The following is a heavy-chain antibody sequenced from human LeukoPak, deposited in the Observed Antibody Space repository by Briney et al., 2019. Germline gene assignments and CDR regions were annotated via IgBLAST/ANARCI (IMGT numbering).Heavy chain of an antibody. V-gene: IGHV4-34*01. CDR1: GGSFSGYY. Sequence: SETLSLTCAVYGGSFSGYYWSWIRQPPGKGLEWIGEINHSGSTNYNPSLKSRVTISVDTSKNQFSLKLSSVTAADTAVYYCARNRPRYDILTGYYKPDWYFDLWGQGTLVTVSS. J-gene: IGHJ2*01. CDR2: INHSGST. CDR3: ARNRPRYDILTGYYKPDWYFDL. D-gene: IGHD3-9*01.